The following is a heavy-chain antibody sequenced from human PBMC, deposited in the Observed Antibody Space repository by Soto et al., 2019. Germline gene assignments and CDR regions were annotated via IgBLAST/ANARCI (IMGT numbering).Heavy chain of an antibody. D-gene: IGHD3-9*01. V-gene: IGHV1-18*01. J-gene: IGHJ4*02. CDR3: ARRHAILTGHGLVDY. CDR1: GYTFTSYG. CDR2: ISAYNGNT. Sequence: QVQLVQSGAEVKKPGASVKVSCKASGYTFTSYGISWVLQAPGQGLAWMGWISAYNGNTNYAQKLQGKVTMTTDTSTSIASRELRSLRSDYTAVYYCARRHAILTGHGLVDYWGQGTLVTVSS.